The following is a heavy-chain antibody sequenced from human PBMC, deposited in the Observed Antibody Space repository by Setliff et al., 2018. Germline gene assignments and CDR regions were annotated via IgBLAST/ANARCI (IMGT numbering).Heavy chain of an antibody. CDR3: ARDLRDVVVVPSTTGYYHGMDV. V-gene: IGHV1-18*01. Sequence: ASVKVSCKASGYTFTSYGISWVRQAPGQGLEWMGWISAYNGNTNYAQRFQGRVTMTRDTSTSSVYMELSSLRSEDTAVYYCARDLRDVVVVPSTTGYYHGMDVWGQGTTVTVSS. J-gene: IGHJ6*02. CDR2: ISAYNGNT. D-gene: IGHD2-15*01. CDR1: GYTFTSYG.